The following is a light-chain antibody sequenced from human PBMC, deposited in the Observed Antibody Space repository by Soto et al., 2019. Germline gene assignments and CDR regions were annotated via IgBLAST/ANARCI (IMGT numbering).Light chain of an antibody. Sequence: VGMTQSPATLSVSPWESATLSCRASQSVSSNLAWHQQKPGQAPRILMYDASTRATGISARFSGSGSGTEFTLTISSLQSEDFAVYYCHQRQSWPRTFGQGTKVDIK. CDR1: QSVSSN. V-gene: IGKV3-15*01. J-gene: IGKJ1*01. CDR3: HQRQSWPRT. CDR2: DAS.